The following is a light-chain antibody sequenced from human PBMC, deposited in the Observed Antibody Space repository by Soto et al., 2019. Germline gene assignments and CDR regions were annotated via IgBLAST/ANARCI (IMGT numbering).Light chain of an antibody. CDR3: QKYTSAPRT. CDR2: TAS. CDR1: HGISTF. J-gene: IGKJ1*01. Sequence: EIQMTQSPSSLSASVGDRVTITCRASHGISTFLAWYQQKPGKVPKLLFYTASTLQSVVPSRFSGSGSGTDFTLTISSLEPEDVATYYCQKYTSAPRTFGQGTKLHIK. V-gene: IGKV1-27*01.